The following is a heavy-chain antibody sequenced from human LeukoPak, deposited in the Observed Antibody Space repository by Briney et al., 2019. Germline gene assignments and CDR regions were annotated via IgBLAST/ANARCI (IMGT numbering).Heavy chain of an antibody. D-gene: IGHD3-10*01. Sequence: PSETLSLTCTVSGGSISSYYWSWIRQPPGKGLEWIGYIYYSGSTNYNPSLKSRVTILVDTSKNLFSLELKSVTAADTGIYYCARDSSPFFGSGSHYPNWFDPWGQGTLVTVSS. CDR3: ARDSSPFFGSGSHYPNWFDP. V-gene: IGHV4-59*12. J-gene: IGHJ5*02. CDR2: IYYSGST. CDR1: GGSISSYY.